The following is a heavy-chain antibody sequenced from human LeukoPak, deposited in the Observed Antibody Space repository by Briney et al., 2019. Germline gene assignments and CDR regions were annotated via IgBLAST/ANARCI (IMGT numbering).Heavy chain of an antibody. J-gene: IGHJ4*02. CDR3: ARRWQIRRFSPYYFDY. D-gene: IGHD3-9*01. V-gene: IGHV5-10-1*01. CDR1: GYSFTSYW. Sequence: AESLRISCKGSGYSFTSYWISWVRQMPGKGLEWMGNIDPSDSHTNYNPSFQGHVTISADKFISTAYLQWTSLKDSDTAMYYCARRWQIRRFSPYYFDYWGQGTLVTVSS. CDR2: IDPSDSHT.